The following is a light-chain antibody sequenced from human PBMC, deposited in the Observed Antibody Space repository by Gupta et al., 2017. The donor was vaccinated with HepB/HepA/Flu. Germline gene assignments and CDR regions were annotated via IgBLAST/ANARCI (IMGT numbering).Light chain of an antibody. CDR1: SSNIETNT. V-gene: IGLV1-44*01. Sequence: QSVLTQPPSASGTPGQRVTISCSGSSSNIETNTVNWYQQLPGTAPKLLIYSNNQRPSGVPDRFSGSKSGTSASLAISGLQSEDEADYYCAACDDNLNGVVFGGGTKVTVL. CDR2: SNN. J-gene: IGLJ2*01. CDR3: AACDDNLNGVV.